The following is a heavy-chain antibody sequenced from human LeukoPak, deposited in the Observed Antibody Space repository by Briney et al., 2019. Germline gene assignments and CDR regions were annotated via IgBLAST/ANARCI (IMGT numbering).Heavy chain of an antibody. Sequence: SETLSLTCTVSGGSISSSSYYWGWIRQPPGKGLEWIGNIYYSGSTYYNPSLKSRVTISVDTSNNQFSLKLSSVTAADTAVYYCARTRRNYYYMDVWGKGTTVTVSS. CDR2: IYYSGST. V-gene: IGHV4-39*01. D-gene: IGHD2-2*01. CDR1: GGSISSSSYY. CDR3: ARTRRNYYYMDV. J-gene: IGHJ6*03.